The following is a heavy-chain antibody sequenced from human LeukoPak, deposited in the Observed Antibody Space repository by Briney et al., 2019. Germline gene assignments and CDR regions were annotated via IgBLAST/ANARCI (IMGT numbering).Heavy chain of an antibody. CDR3: ARIRRYSYGYNWFDP. V-gene: IGHV1-69*04. Sequence: SVKVSCKASGGTFSSYAISWVRQAPGQGLEWMGRINPILGIANYAQKFQGRVTITADKSTSTAYMELSSLRSEDTAVYYCARIRRYSYGYNWFDPWGQGTLVTVSS. CDR2: INPILGIA. J-gene: IGHJ5*02. CDR1: GGTFSSYA. D-gene: IGHD5-18*01.